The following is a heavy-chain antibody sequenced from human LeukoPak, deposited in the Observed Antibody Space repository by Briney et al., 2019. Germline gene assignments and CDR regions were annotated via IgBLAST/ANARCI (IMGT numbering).Heavy chain of an antibody. D-gene: IGHD3-16*01. V-gene: IGHV3-7*01. CDR3: ARCEGFYDYFSGNPTYYFYMDV. J-gene: IGHJ6*03. CDR1: GFTFSTYW. CDR2: IKEDGSET. Sequence: PGGSLRLSCAASGFTFSTYWMCWVRQAPGKGLEWVGNIKEDGSETNYVESVKGRFFISRDNAKNSHRLQMNSLRVEDSAVYYCARCEGFYDYFSGNPTYYFYMDVWGKGTTVTVSS.